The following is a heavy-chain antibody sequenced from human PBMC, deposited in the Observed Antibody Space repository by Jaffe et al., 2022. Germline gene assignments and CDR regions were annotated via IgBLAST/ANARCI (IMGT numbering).Heavy chain of an antibody. CDR1: GFTFASYT. CDR2: ISGRGDTT. CDR3: AKLLMGGYYMDV. J-gene: IGHJ6*03. Sequence: EVQLLESGGGLVQPGGSLRLSCAASGFTFASYTMRWVRQPPGKGLEWVSSISGRGDTTAYADSVRGRFTISRDNSKNALYLHMNSLRAEDTAVYYCAKLLMGGYYMDVWGKGTTVTVSS. D-gene: IGHD3-16*01. V-gene: IGHV3-23*01.